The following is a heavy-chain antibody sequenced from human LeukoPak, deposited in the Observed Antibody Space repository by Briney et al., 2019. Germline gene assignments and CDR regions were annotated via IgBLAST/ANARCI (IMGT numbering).Heavy chain of an antibody. J-gene: IGHJ4*02. D-gene: IGHD6-13*01. Sequence: PSETLSLTCTVSGGSISSGDYYWSWIRQPPGKGLEWIGYIYYSGSTYYNPSLKSRVTISVDTSKNQFSLKLSSVTAADTAVYYCAGQEISRRAAGYFDYWGQGTLVTVSS. CDR3: AGQEISRRAAGYFDY. V-gene: IGHV4-30-4*01. CDR2: IYYSGST. CDR1: GGSISSGDYY.